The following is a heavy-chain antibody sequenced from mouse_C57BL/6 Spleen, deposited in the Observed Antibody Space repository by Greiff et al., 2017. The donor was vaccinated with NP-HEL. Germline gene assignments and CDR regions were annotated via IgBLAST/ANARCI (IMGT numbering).Heavy chain of an antibody. D-gene: IGHD2-5*01. CDR3: ASSNHYAMDY. CDR2: IWSGGST. J-gene: IGHJ4*01. CDR1: GFSLTSYG. Sequence: VQLQQSGPGLVQPSQSLSITCTVSGFSLTSYGVHWVRQSPGKGLEWLGVIWSGGSTDYNAAFITRLSISKDNAKSQVFFKMNSLQAEDTAIYYCASSNHYAMDYWGQGTSVTVSS. V-gene: IGHV2-2*01.